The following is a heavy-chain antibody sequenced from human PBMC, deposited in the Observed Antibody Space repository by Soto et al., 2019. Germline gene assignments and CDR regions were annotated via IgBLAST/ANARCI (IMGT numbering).Heavy chain of an antibody. CDR1: GYTFTSYD. Sequence: QVQLVQSGAEVKKPGASVKVSCKASGYTFTSYDINWVRQATGQGLEWMGWMNPNSGNTGYAQKFQGRVTMTRNTSISTAYMELSRLRSEDTAVYYCARGNGLRYFDWLSNPPDYWGQGTLVTVSS. V-gene: IGHV1-8*01. D-gene: IGHD3-9*01. CDR2: MNPNSGNT. J-gene: IGHJ4*02. CDR3: ARGNGLRYFDWLSNPPDY.